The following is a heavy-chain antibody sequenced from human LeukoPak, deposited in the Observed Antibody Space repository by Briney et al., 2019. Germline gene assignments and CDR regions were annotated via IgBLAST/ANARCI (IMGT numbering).Heavy chain of an antibody. V-gene: IGHV3-7*01. CDR3: AIDSRITIFGVVIFNYFDY. D-gene: IGHD3-3*01. Sequence: GGSLRLSCAASGFTFSSYWMSWVRQAPGKGLVWVANIKQDGSEKYHVDSVKGRFTISRDNAKNSLYLQMNSLRAEDTAVYYCAIDSRITIFGVVIFNYFDYWGQGTLVTVSS. CDR2: IKQDGSEK. CDR1: GFTFSSYW. J-gene: IGHJ4*02.